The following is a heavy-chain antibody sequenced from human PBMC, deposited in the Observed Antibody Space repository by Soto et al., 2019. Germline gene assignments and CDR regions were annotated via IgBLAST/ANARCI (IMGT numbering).Heavy chain of an antibody. V-gene: IGHV1-69*06. CDR3: ARQAEGESSHCSSTSCYQAGPGYYYGMDV. D-gene: IGHD2-2*01. CDR1: GGTFSSYA. J-gene: IGHJ6*02. Sequence: SVKVSFKASGGTFSSYAISWVRQAPGQGLEWMGGIIPIFGTANYAQKFQGRVTITADKSTSTAYMELSSLRSEDTAVYYCARQAEGESSHCSSTSCYQAGPGYYYGMDVWGQGTTVTVSS. CDR2: IIPIFGTA.